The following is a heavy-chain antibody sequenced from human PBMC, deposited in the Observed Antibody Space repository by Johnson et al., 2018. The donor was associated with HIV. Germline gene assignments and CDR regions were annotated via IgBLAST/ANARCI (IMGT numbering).Heavy chain of an antibody. CDR2: ISYDGSNK. D-gene: IGHD3-10*01. CDR3: AREGYYASRGTFDI. Sequence: QVQLVESGGGVVQPGRSLRLSCAASGFTFSSYALHWVRQAPGKGLEWVAVISYDGSNKYYADSVKGRFTISRDNSKNTLYLQMNSLRPEDTAVYYCAREGYYASRGTFDIWGEGTMVTVSS. J-gene: IGHJ3*02. CDR1: GFTFSSYA. V-gene: IGHV3-30-3*01.